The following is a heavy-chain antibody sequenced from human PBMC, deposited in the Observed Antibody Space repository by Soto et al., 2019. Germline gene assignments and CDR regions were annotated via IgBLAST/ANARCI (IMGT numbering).Heavy chain of an antibody. V-gene: IGHV5-51*01. CDR3: ARRIAAAGTENWFDP. Sequence: GESLKISCKGSGYSFTSYWIGWVRQMPGKGLEWMGIIYPGDSDTRYSPSFQGQVTISADKSLSTAYLQWSSLKASDTAMYYCARRIAAAGTENWFDPWGQGTLVTVSS. CDR2: IYPGDSDT. J-gene: IGHJ5*02. CDR1: GYSFTSYW. D-gene: IGHD6-13*01.